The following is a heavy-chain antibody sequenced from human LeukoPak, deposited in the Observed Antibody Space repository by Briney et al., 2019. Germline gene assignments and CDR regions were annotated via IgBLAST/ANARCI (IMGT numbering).Heavy chain of an antibody. CDR2: IYYSGST. J-gene: IGHJ4*02. CDR3: ARSECYGSGSSPSFDY. D-gene: IGHD3-10*01. CDR1: GGSISSYY. Sequence: PSETLSLTCTVSGGSISSYYWSWIRQPPGKGLEWIGYIYYSGSTNYNPSLKSRVTISVDPSKNQFSLKLSSVTAADTAVYYCARSECYGSGSSPSFDYWGQGTLVTVSS. V-gene: IGHV4-59*01.